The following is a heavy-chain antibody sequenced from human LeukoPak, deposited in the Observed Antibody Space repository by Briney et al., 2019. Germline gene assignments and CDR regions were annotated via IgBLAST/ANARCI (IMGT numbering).Heavy chain of an antibody. V-gene: IGHV1-69*05. CDR2: IMPLFGTA. CDR3: ARENRYCSGGSCYSVASDDAFDI. Sequence: GASVKVSCKASGGTFSRNDISWVRQAPGQGLEWMGGIMPLFGTAKNAQKFQGRVTMTTDTSTSTAYMELRSLRSDDTAVYYCARENRYCSGGSCYSVASDDAFDIWGQGTMVTVSS. CDR1: GGTFSRND. D-gene: IGHD2-15*01. J-gene: IGHJ3*02.